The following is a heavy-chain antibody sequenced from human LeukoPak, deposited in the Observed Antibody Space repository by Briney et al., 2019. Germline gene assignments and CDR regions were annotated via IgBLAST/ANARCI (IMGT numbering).Heavy chain of an antibody. CDR2: ISGSGGST. D-gene: IGHD2-2*01. V-gene: IGHV3-23*01. CDR1: GFTFSSYA. Sequence: GGSLRLSCAASGFTFSSYAMSWVRQAPGKGLKWVSAISGSGGSTYYADSVKGRFTISRDNSKNTLYLQMNSLRAEDTAVYYCAKGAQGSAYYYSGVDVWGQGTTVTVSS. J-gene: IGHJ6*02. CDR3: AKGAQGSAYYYSGVDV.